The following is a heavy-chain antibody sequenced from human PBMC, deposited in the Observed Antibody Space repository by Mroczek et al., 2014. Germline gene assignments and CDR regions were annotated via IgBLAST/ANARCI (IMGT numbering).Heavy chain of an antibody. CDR2: ISYDGSNK. Sequence: QVQLVQSGGGVVQPGRSLRLSCAASGFTFSSYGMHWVRQAPGKGLEWVAVISYDGSNKYYADSVKGRFTISRDNSKNTLYLQMNSLRAEDTAVYYCAVSPVGGGTAMVTLDYWGQGTLVTVSS. CDR1: GFTFSSYG. J-gene: IGHJ4*02. V-gene: IGHV3-30*03. D-gene: IGHD5-18*01. CDR3: AVSPVGGGTAMVTLDY.